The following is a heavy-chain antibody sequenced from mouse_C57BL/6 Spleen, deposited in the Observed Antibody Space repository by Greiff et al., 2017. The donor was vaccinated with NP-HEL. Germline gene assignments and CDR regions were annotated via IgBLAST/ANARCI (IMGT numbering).Heavy chain of an antibody. Sequence: EVMLVESGGGLVQPGGSLKLSCAASGFTFSDYYMYWVRQTPEKRLEWVAYISNGGGSTYYPDTVKGRFTISRDNAKNTLYLQMSRLKSEDTAMYYCARGNYGSTPAWFAYWGQGTLVTVSA. D-gene: IGHD1-1*01. CDR2: ISNGGGST. CDR3: ARGNYGSTPAWFAY. CDR1: GFTFSDYY. V-gene: IGHV5-12*01. J-gene: IGHJ3*01.